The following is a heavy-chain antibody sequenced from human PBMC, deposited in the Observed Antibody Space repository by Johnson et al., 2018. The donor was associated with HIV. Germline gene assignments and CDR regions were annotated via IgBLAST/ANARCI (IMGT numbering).Heavy chain of an antibody. CDR1: GFTFSSYG. J-gene: IGHJ3*02. Sequence: VQLVEYGGGVVQPGRSLRLSCAASGFTFSSYGMHWVRQAPGKGLEWVSYISSSRSTIYYADSVKGRFTISRDNSKNTLYLQMNSLRAEDTALYYCAKDEGGSYSQDAFDIWGQGTMVTVSS. D-gene: IGHD1-26*01. CDR2: ISSSRSTI. CDR3: AKDEGGSYSQDAFDI. V-gene: IGHV3-48*01.